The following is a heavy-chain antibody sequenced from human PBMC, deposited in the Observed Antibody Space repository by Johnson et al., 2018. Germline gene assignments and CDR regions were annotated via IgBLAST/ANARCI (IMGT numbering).Heavy chain of an antibody. CDR2: ISYDGTNK. J-gene: IGHJ6*02. D-gene: IGHD6-6*01. CDR1: GFTFSSYG. V-gene: IGHV3-30*18. CDR3: AKGRTIAGRPYYNFYYGMDV. Sequence: QVQLVESGGGVVQPGRSLRLSCAASGFTFSSYGMHWVRQAPGKGLEWVAVISYDGTNKYCANSVKGRFAISRDNSKNTVFLEKNRLRAEDTAVYYCAKGRTIAGRPYYNFYYGMDVWGQGTMVTVSS.